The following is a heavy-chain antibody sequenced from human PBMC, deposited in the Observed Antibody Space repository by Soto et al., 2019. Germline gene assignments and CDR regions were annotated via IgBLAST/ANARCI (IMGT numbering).Heavy chain of an antibody. Sequence: SETLSLTCAVYGGSFSGYYWSWIRQPPGKGLEWIGEINHSGSTNYNPSLKSRVTISVDTSKNQFSLKLSSVTAADTAVYYCARVRYSGYLSRFDYWGQGTLVTVSS. D-gene: IGHD5-12*01. CDR1: GGSFSGYY. CDR3: ARVRYSGYLSRFDY. V-gene: IGHV4-34*01. CDR2: INHSGST. J-gene: IGHJ4*02.